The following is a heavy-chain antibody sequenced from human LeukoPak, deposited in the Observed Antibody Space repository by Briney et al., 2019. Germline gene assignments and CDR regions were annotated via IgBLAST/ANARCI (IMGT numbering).Heavy chain of an antibody. J-gene: IGHJ4*02. V-gene: IGHV4-31*03. CDR2: IYYSGSP. Sequence: SETLSLTCSVSGGSISSGGFYWSWLRQTPRKGLEWIGNIYYSGSPHSNPSLKSRVTISVDTSKNHVSLNLTSVTAADTAVYYCARHSGYDRYFDLWGQGTRVTVSS. D-gene: IGHD5-12*01. CDR1: GGSISSGGFY. CDR3: ARHSGYDRYFDL.